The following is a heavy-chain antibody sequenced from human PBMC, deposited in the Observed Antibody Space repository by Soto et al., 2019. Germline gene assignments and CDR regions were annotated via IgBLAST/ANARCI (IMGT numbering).Heavy chain of an antibody. CDR3: ARDVVRSTAGDS. J-gene: IGHJ4*02. Sequence: QLQLVQSGTEVKEPGFSVKVSCKASGGTFSTSSFVWVRQGPGQGLEWMGGIIPIFTRTNFAQKFQGRVTFSADESTRTTYMELRSLTSEDTATYYCARDVVRSTAGDSWGQGTLVTVSS. D-gene: IGHD2-15*01. CDR2: IIPIFTRT. V-gene: IGHV1-69*01. CDR1: GGTFSTSS.